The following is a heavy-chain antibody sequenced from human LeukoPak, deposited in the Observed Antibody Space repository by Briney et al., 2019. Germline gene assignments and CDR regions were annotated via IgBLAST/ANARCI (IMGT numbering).Heavy chain of an antibody. CDR3: ARDRDSSSGYYYLFDY. V-gene: IGHV3-20*04. J-gene: IGHJ4*02. Sequence: GSLRLSCAASGFTFDDYGLTWVRQAPGKGLEWVSGINWNGGSTGYADSVKGRFTISRDSAKNFLYLQMNSLRAEDTALYYCARDRDSSSGYYYLFDYWGQGTLVTVSS. CDR2: INWNGGST. CDR1: GFTFDDYG. D-gene: IGHD3-22*01.